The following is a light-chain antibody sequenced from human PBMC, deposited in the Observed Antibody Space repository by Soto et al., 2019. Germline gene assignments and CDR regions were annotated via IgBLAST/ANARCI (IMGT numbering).Light chain of an antibody. Sequence: QSVLTQPRSVSGSPGQSVTISCTGTSSDVDSYNYVSWYQQHPGKAPKLMIYDVSKRPSGVPDRFSGSKSGNTASLTISGLQAEDEADYFCCSYAGSDSYVFGTGTKLTVL. CDR3: CSYAGSDSYV. V-gene: IGLV2-11*01. J-gene: IGLJ1*01. CDR1: SSDVDSYNY. CDR2: DVS.